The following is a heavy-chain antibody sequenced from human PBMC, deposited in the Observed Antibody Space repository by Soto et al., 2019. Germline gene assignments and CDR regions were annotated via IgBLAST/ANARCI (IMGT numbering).Heavy chain of an antibody. CDR3: ARELPQRQGRNMDV. Sequence: PSETLSLTCTVPGVSMTFGDQYWTWIRQRPGEGLEWFGYINHRGSLYYNPSLQSRVSMSVDTSKNQFSLNLSSVTAADTAVYYCARELPQRQGRNMDVWGQGTTVTVSS. CDR2: INHRGSL. J-gene: IGHJ6*02. CDR1: GVSMTFGDQY. D-gene: IGHD1-1*01. V-gene: IGHV4-31*03.